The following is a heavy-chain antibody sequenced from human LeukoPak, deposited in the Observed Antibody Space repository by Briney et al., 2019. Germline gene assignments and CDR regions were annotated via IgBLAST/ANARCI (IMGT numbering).Heavy chain of an antibody. D-gene: IGHD2-15*01. J-gene: IGHJ3*01. CDR2: IFDSGRT. CDR1: GASISSGDYF. Sequence: KTSETLSLTCTVSGASISSGDYFWTWIRQPPGKGLEWIGYIFDSGRTDFNPSLKSRVTISVDRSKNQFSLRLSSVTAADTAVYYCANADRFCSGSCHVPDAFDFWGQGTMVTVSS. CDR3: ANADRFCSGSCHVPDAFDF. V-gene: IGHV4-30-2*01.